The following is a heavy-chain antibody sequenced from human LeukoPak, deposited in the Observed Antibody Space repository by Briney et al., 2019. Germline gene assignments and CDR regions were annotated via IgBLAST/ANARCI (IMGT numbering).Heavy chain of an antibody. CDR3: ARGRSAYDSSGYYYGN. J-gene: IGHJ4*02. CDR2: INHSGST. D-gene: IGHD3-22*01. CDR1: GGSFSGYY. V-gene: IGHV4-34*01. Sequence: SETLSLTCTVYGGSFSGYYWTWIRQPPGKGLEWIGEINHSGSTNYIPSLKSRVTMSVDTSKNQFSLNLSSVTAADTAVYYCARGRSAYDSSGYYYGNWGQGTLVTVSS.